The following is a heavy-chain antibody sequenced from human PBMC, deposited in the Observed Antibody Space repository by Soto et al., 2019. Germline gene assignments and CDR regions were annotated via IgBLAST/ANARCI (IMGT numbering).Heavy chain of an antibody. CDR1: GFTFSSYA. Sequence: GGSLRLSCAASGFTFSSYAMSWVRQAPGKGLEWVSAISGSGGSTYYADSVKGRFTISRDNSKNTLYLQMNNLRAEDTAVYYCAKDSQRYSSSWYFDYWGQGTLVTVSS. J-gene: IGHJ4*02. CDR2: ISGSGGST. D-gene: IGHD6-13*01. V-gene: IGHV3-23*01. CDR3: AKDSQRYSSSWYFDY.